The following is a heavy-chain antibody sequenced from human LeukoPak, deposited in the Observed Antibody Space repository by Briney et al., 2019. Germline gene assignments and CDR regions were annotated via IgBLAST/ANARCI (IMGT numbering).Heavy chain of an antibody. D-gene: IGHD6-13*01. CDR1: GFTFSSYW. J-gene: IGHJ4*02. Sequence: GGSLRLSCAASGFTFSSYWMSWVRQAPGKGLEWVANIKQDGSEKYYVDSVKGRFTISRDNAKNSLYLQMNSLRAEDTAIYYCARDWITYSTRWYVSAFDYWGQGTLVTVSS. CDR3: ARDWITYSTRWYVSAFDY. V-gene: IGHV3-7*01. CDR2: IKQDGSEK.